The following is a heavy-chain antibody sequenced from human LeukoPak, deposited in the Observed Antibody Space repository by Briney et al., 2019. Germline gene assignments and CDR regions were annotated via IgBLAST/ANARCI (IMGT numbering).Heavy chain of an antibody. CDR2: NIPIFGTA. V-gene: IGHV1-69*13. CDR3: ARIVGYSSSWYGPHSGP. CDR1: GGTFSSYA. D-gene: IGHD6-13*01. J-gene: IGHJ5*02. Sequence: SVNVSCKASGGTFSSYAISWVRQAPGQGLEWMGGNIPIFGTANYAQKFQGRVTITADESTSTAYMELSSLRSEDTAVFYCARIVGYSSSWYGPHSGPWGQGTLVTVSS.